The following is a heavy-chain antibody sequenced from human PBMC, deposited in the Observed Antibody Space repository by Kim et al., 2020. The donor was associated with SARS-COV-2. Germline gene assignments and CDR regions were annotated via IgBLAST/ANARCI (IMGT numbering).Heavy chain of an antibody. V-gene: IGHV3-53*01. CDR2: IYSGGST. CDR1: GFTVSSNY. J-gene: IGHJ4*02. CDR3: ARARRSPPFPGYYFDY. D-gene: IGHD3-16*01. Sequence: GGSLRLSCAASGFTVSSNYMSWVRQAPGKGLEWVSVIYSGGSTYYADSVKGRFTISRDNSKNTLYLQMNSLRAEDTAVYYCARARRSPPFPGYYFDYWGQGTLVTVSS.